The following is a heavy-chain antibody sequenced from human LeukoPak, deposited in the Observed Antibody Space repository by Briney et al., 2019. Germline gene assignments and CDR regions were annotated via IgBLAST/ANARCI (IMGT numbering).Heavy chain of an antibody. CDR1: GGSISSGDYY. Sequence: SETLSLTCTVSGGSISSGDYYWSWIRQPPGKGLEWIGYIYYRGSTYYNPSLKSRVTISVDTSKNQFSLKLSSVTAADTAVYYCARAPTYGSGSYAIDPWGQGTLVTVSS. CDR2: IYYRGST. CDR3: ARAPTYGSGSYAIDP. J-gene: IGHJ5*02. V-gene: IGHV4-30-4*08. D-gene: IGHD3-10*01.